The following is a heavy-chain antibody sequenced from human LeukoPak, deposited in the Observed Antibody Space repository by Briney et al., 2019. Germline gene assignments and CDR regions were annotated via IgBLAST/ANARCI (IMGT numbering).Heavy chain of an antibody. Sequence: GGSLRLSCAAYGFTFSSYWMSWVHQAPGKGLEWVSAISGSGGSTYYADSVKGRFTISRDNSKNTLYLQMNSLRVEDTAVYYCAKEQCQNGGGGGDYWGQGTLVTVSS. V-gene: IGHV3-23*01. CDR1: GFTFSSYW. CDR3: AKEQCQNGGGGGDY. CDR2: ISGSGGST. J-gene: IGHJ4*02. D-gene: IGHD2-21*01.